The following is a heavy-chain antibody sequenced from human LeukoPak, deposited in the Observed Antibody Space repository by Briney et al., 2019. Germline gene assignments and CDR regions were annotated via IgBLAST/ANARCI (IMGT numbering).Heavy chain of an antibody. CDR1: GGSISTYY. D-gene: IGHD4-11*01. CDR2: IYYRGST. Sequence: SETLSLTCIVSGGSISTYYWGWIRQPPGKGLEWIGSIYYRGSTYYNPSLKSRVTISVDTSKNQFSLKLSSVTAADTAVYFCARQSSTTVLYYFDYWGQGTLVTVSS. CDR3: ARQSSTTVLYYFDY. V-gene: IGHV4-39*01. J-gene: IGHJ4*02.